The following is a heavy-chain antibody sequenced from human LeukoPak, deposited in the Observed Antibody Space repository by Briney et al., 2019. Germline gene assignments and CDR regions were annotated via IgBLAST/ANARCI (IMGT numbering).Heavy chain of an antibody. J-gene: IGHJ2*01. Sequence: GASVKVSCKASGYTFTGYYMHWVRQAPGQGLEWMGWINPNSGGTNYAQKFQGRVTMTRDTSISTAYMELSRLRSDDTAVYYCARGRGCGGDCKGRYFDLWGRGTLVTVSS. CDR3: ARGRGCGGDCKGRYFDL. CDR1: GYTFTGYY. D-gene: IGHD2-21*02. V-gene: IGHV1-2*02. CDR2: INPNSGGT.